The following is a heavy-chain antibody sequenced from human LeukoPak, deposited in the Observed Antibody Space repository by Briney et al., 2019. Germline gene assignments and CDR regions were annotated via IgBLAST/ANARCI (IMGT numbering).Heavy chain of an antibody. V-gene: IGHV1-46*01. J-gene: IGHJ4*02. Sequence: ASVKVSCKASGYNFTTDNMHWMRQAPGQRLEWMGIIYSGGGYTSAQKFQGRVTMTRDTSTSAVYMDLSSLRSEDTAEYYCAAASIAARPIFTDYWGQGTLVTVSS. CDR2: IYSGGGYT. CDR3: AAASIAARPIFTDY. CDR1: GYNFTTDN. D-gene: IGHD6-6*01.